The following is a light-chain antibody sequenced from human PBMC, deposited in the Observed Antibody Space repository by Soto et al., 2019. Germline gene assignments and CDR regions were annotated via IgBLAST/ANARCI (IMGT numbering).Light chain of an antibody. CDR1: QGVGSW. Sequence: DIQMTQSPASVSASVGDGVTISCRASQGVGSWLAWYQQKPGKAPRLLIYSASTWHTAVPSRFSGSRSGTDFTLTISSLQPEDFAAYYCQQANSFPLTFGAGTQLEIK. J-gene: IGKJ5*01. CDR2: SAS. V-gene: IGKV1-12*01. CDR3: QQANSFPLT.